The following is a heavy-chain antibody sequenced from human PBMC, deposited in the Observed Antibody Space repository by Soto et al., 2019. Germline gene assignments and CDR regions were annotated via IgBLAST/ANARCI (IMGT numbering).Heavy chain of an antibody. V-gene: IGHV1-69*17. CDR3: AKRGGQEQPFVDY. CDR1: GGTVSSYT. J-gene: IGHJ4*02. D-gene: IGHD6-13*01. CDR2: IVPIFGMV. Sequence: QVQLGQSGAEVKKPGSSVKVSCEASGGTVSSYTISWVRQAPGQGLEWMGGIVPIFGMVNYAQRFQGRLTITADRSTSTAYMELGGLKSENTAVYYCAKRGGQEQPFVDYWGQGTLVTVSS.